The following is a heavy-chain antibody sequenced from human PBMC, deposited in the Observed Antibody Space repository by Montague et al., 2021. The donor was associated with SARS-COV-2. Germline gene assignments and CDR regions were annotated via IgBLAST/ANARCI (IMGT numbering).Heavy chain of an antibody. V-gene: IGHV4-59*01. J-gene: IGHJ6*02. CDR2: IYYSGST. Sequence: SETLSLTCTVSGGSISNYYWSWIRQPPGKGLEWIGYIYYSGSTNYNPSLKSRVTISLDTSKNQFSLKLTSVTAADTAVYYCARGGGYGNYGLDVWGQGTTVTVSS. D-gene: IGHD2-15*01. CDR1: GGSISNYY. CDR3: ARGGGYGNYGLDV.